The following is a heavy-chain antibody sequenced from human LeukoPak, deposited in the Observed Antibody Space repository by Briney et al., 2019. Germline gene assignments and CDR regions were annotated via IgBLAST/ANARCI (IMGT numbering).Heavy chain of an antibody. Sequence: TSETLSLTCTVSGGSISGYYWSWIRQPPGKGLEWIAYIYYNGISNYNPSLKSRVIISVDTSKNQFSLKLSSVTAADTAVYYCASLGDTAINIWGQGTLVTVSS. CDR3: ASLGDTAINI. CDR2: IYYNGIS. D-gene: IGHD5-18*01. J-gene: IGHJ4*02. CDR1: GGSISGYY. V-gene: IGHV4-59*01.